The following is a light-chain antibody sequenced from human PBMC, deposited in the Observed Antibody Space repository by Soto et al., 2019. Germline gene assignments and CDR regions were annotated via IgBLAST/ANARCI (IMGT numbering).Light chain of an antibody. CDR2: DAS. V-gene: IGKV1-33*01. CDR3: QQYDNLPPEPWT. J-gene: IGKJ1*01. CDR1: QDISNY. Sequence: DIQMTQSPSSLSASVGDRVTITCQASQDISNYLNWYQQKPGKAPKLLIYDASNLETGVPSRFSGSGSGTDFTFTISSLQPEDIATYYCQQYDNLPPEPWTFGQGTKVEIK.